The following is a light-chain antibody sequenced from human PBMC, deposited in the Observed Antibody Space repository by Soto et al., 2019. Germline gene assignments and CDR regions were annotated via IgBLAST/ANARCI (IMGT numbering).Light chain of an antibody. CDR1: NSNIGSNT. J-gene: IGLJ2*01. CDR2: DNN. V-gene: IGLV1-44*01. Sequence: QSVLTQPPSASGTPGQRATISCSGSNSNIGSNTVNWYQQLPGTAPKLLIYDNNQRPSGVPGRFSDSKSGTSASLAISGLQSEDEADYYCASWDDSLNAVVFGGGTKLTVL. CDR3: ASWDDSLNAVV.